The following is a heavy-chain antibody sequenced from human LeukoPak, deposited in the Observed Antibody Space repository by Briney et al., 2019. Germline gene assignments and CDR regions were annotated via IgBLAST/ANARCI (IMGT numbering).Heavy chain of an antibody. D-gene: IGHD6-19*01. J-gene: IGHJ4*02. CDR1: GYTFTSYG. Sequence: ASVKVSCKASGYTFTSYGISWVRQAPGQGLEWMGWISAYNGNTNYAQKLQGRFTMTTDTSKSTAYMELRSLRSDDTAVYYCARDGRFYSSGWKPFDYWGQGTLVTVSS. CDR2: ISAYNGNT. V-gene: IGHV1-18*01. CDR3: ARDGRFYSSGWKPFDY.